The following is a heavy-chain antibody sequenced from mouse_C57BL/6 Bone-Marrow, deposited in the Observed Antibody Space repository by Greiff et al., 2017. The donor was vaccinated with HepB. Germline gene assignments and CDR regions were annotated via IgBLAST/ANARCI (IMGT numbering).Heavy chain of an antibody. V-gene: IGHV1-55*01. D-gene: IGHD3-2*02. CDR3: ASPRQLRLLAWFAY. CDR1: GYTFTSYW. Sequence: QVQLKQPGAELVKPGASVKMSCKASGYTFTSYWITWVKQRPGQGLEWIGDIYPGSGSTNYNEKFKSKATLTVDTSSSTAYMQLSSLTSEDSAVYYCASPRQLRLLAWFAYWGQGTLVTVSA. J-gene: IGHJ3*01. CDR2: IYPGSGST.